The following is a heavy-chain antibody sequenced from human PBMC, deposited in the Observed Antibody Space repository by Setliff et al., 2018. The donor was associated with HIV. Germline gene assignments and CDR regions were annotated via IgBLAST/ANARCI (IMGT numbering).Heavy chain of an antibody. CDR1: GYTFTSYG. D-gene: IGHD4-17*01. V-gene: IGHV1-18*01. CDR2: ISGYSGNT. Sequence: ASVKVSCKASGYTFTSYGVSWVRQAPGHGLEWMGWISGYSGNTNYAQKLQGRVTMTTDTSTSTAYMELSGLRSDDTAVYYCARQDGTTVLSKDFDYWGQGTLVTVSS. CDR3: ARQDGTTVLSKDFDY. J-gene: IGHJ4*02.